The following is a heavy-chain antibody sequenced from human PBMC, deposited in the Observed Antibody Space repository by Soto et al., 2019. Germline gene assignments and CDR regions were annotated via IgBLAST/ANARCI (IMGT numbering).Heavy chain of an antibody. CDR1: GGSISSYY. V-gene: IGHV4-59*08. D-gene: IGHD3-16*02. CDR3: ASQRNIGGVIVIDY. J-gene: IGHJ4*02. Sequence: SETLSLTCTVSGGSISSYYWSWIRQPPGKGLEWIGYIYYSGSTNYNPSLKSRVTISVDTSKNQFSLKLSSVTAADTAVYYCASQRNIGGVIVIDYWGQGTLVTVSS. CDR2: IYYSGST.